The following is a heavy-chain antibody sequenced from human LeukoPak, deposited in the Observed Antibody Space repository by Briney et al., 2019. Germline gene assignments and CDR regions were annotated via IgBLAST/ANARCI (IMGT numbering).Heavy chain of an antibody. J-gene: IGHJ4*02. Sequence: GGSLRLSCAASGFTFNTFNMNWVRQAPGKGLEWVSSITSGGDYIYYADSVKGRFTTSRDNAKNSLSLQLNSLRVEDTAVYYCARGHYDVLAASYKWTPDYWGQGTLVTVFS. V-gene: IGHV3-21*01. CDR1: GFTFNTFN. CDR2: ITSGGDYI. CDR3: ARGHYDVLAASYKWTPDY. D-gene: IGHD3-9*01.